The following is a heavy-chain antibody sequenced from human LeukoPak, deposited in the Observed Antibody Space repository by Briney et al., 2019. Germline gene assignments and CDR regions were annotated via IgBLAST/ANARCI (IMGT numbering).Heavy chain of an antibody. V-gene: IGHV3-74*01. Sequence: PGGSLRLSCEASGFTFSSYWMHWVRQAPGKGLVWVSRIDSDGSLISYVDSVKGRFTISRDNAKNTLYLQMNSLRAEDTAVYFCAGGRDRTELYFDSWGQGTLVTVSS. CDR2: IDSDGSLI. CDR3: AGGRDRTELYFDS. CDR1: GFTFSSYW. J-gene: IGHJ4*02. D-gene: IGHD2-8*02.